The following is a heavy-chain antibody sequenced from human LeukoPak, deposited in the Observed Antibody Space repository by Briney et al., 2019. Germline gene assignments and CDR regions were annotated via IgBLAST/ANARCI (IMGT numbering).Heavy chain of an antibody. V-gene: IGHV3-23*01. Sequence: SGGSLRLSCAASGFTFSSYAMSWVRQAPGKGLEWVSGISGSGGGTYYADSVKGRFTISRDNSKNTLYLQTNSLRAEDTAVYYCAKDLRYDFWSGHYLDYWGQGTQVTVSS. J-gene: IGHJ4*02. CDR3: AKDLRYDFWSGHYLDY. D-gene: IGHD3-3*01. CDR2: ISGSGGGT. CDR1: GFTFSSYA.